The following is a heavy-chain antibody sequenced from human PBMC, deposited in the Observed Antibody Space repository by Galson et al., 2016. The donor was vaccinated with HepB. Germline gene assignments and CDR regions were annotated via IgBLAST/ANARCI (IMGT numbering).Heavy chain of an antibody. CDR1: GYSFTTYW. J-gene: IGHJ5*02. CDR3: ARGKTVKLGTAMHHFDP. Sequence: QSGAEVKKPGESLKISCKGSGYSFTTYWIGWVRQMPGKGPEWMGIIYPGDSDTRYSPSFQGRVTISADKSISTAYLQWSSLKTWDTAMYYCARGKTVKLGTAMHHFDPWGQGTLVTVSS. CDR2: IYPGDSDT. V-gene: IGHV5-51*01. D-gene: IGHD5-18*01.